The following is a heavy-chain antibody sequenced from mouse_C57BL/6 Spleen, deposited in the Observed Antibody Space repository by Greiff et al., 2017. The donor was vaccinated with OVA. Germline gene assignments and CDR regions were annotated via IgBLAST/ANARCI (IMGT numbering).Heavy chain of an antibody. J-gene: IGHJ3*01. CDR1: GFNIKDDY. D-gene: IGHD2-1*01. V-gene: IGHV14-4*01. Sequence: VQLQQSGAELVRPGASVKLSCTASGFNIKDDYMHWVKQRPEQGLEWIGWIDPENGDTEYASKFQGKATITADTSSNTAYLQLSSLTSEDTAVYYGTTRNYVAYWGQGTLVTVSA. CDR2: IDPENGDT. CDR3: TTRNYVAY.